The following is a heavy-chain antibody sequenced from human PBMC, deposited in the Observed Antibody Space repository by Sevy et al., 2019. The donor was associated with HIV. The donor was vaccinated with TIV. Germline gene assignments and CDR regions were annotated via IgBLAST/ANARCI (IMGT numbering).Heavy chain of an antibody. D-gene: IGHD3-10*01. CDR3: ARALDDYYGSGSYFDY. CDR1: GFTFSSYT. Sequence: GGSLRLSCAASGFTFSSYTMNWVRQAPGKGLEWVSSISRSSSYIYYADSVKGRFTISRDNAKNSLYLQMNSLRAEDTAVYYCARALDDYYGSGSYFDYWGQGTLVTVSS. J-gene: IGHJ4*02. V-gene: IGHV3-21*01. CDR2: ISRSSSYI.